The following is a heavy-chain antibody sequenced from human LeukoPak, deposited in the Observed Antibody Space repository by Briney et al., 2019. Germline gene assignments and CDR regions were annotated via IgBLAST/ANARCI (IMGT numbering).Heavy chain of an antibody. CDR2: IYPGDSDT. CDR1: GCSFTSYW. CDR3: ARHIPYCSSTSCLYYYYYMDV. Sequence: GESLKISCKGSGCSFTSYWIGWVRQMPGKGLEWMGIIYPGDSDTRYSPSFQGQVTISADKSISTAYLQWSSLKASDTAMYYCARHIPYCSSTSCLYYYYYMDVWGKGTTVTVSS. D-gene: IGHD2-2*01. V-gene: IGHV5-51*01. J-gene: IGHJ6*03.